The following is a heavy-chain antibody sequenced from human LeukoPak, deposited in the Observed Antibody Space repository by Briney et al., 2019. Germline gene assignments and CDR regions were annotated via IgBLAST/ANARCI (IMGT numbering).Heavy chain of an antibody. CDR2: IIPIFGTA. Sequence: AAVKGSCKASGGTFSSYAISWVRHAPGQGLEWMGGIIPIFGTANSAQKFQGRVTTTADESTSTGYMALSSLSSEDTAGYYCALRGGGGSYTAMDSGAFDVSGQGTMVTASS. CDR3: ALRGGGGSYTAMDSGAFDV. D-gene: IGHD5-18*01. V-gene: IGHV1-69*13. J-gene: IGHJ3*01. CDR1: GGTFSSYA.